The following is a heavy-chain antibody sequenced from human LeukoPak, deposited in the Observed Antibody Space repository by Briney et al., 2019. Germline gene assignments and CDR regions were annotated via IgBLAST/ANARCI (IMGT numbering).Heavy chain of an antibody. D-gene: IGHD3-16*02. Sequence: ASVKVSCKASGYTFTSYGISWVRQASGQGLEWMGWISAYNGNTNYAQKLQGRVTMTTDTSTSTAYMELRSLRSDDTAVYYYARFVESAALAYYGMDVWGQGTTVTVSS. V-gene: IGHV1-18*01. CDR3: ARFVESAALAYYGMDV. CDR2: ISAYNGNT. J-gene: IGHJ6*02. CDR1: GYTFTSYG.